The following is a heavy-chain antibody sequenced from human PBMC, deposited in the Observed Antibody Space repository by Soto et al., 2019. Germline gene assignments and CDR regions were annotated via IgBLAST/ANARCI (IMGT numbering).Heavy chain of an antibody. Sequence: QVQLQESGPGLVRPSQTLSLTCTVSGGSIRSGAHYWSWIRQHPGKGLEWIGYIYHSGSTYYNPSLKSRVIISVDTSNNQFSLKLNSVTAADTAVYYCASYNYGYTKWFDSWGQGTLVTVSS. CDR2: IYHSGST. D-gene: IGHD5-18*01. CDR3: ASYNYGYTKWFDS. CDR1: GGSIRSGAHY. J-gene: IGHJ5*01. V-gene: IGHV4-31*03.